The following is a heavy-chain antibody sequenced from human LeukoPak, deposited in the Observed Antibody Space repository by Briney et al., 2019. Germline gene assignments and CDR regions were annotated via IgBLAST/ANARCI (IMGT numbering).Heavy chain of an antibody. CDR1: GGSFSGYY. J-gene: IGHJ5*02. Sequence: SETLSLTCAVSGGSFSGYYWTWIRQPPGKGLEWIGEINHSGSANYNPSLKSRVTISLDTSKNQFSLKLTSVTAADTAVYYCARALWFGEYRKGWFDPWGQGTLVTVSS. CDR3: ARALWFGEYRKGWFDP. CDR2: INHSGSA. V-gene: IGHV4-34*01. D-gene: IGHD3-10*01.